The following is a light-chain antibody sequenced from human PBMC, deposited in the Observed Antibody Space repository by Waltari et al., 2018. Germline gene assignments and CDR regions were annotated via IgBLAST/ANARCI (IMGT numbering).Light chain of an antibody. CDR3: LQRGNWPET. V-gene: IGKV3D-20*02. CDR1: QSLSSSY. J-gene: IGKJ1*01. Sequence: EIVLTQSPDTLSLSPGDRAALSCRASQSLSSSYLAWYQQKPGQAPRLLIYDASNRASGIPARFSGSGSETDFTLTISSLEPEDFAVYYCLQRGNWPETFGQGTKVEIK. CDR2: DAS.